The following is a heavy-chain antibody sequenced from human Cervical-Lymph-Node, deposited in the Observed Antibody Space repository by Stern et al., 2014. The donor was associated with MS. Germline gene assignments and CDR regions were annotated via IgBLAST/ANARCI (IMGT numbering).Heavy chain of an antibody. J-gene: IGHJ6*02. Sequence: QVQLQQSGPGLVKPSQTLSLTCAISGDSVSSNSAAWNWIRQSPSRGLEWLGRTYYRSKWYNDYAVSVKSRITINPDTSKNQFSLQLNSVTPEDTAVYYCARDGGYSYDDPYYYYGMDVWGQGTTVTVSS. CDR2: TYYRSKWYN. D-gene: IGHD5-18*01. CDR1: GDSVSSNSAA. CDR3: ARDGGYSYDDPYYYYGMDV. V-gene: IGHV6-1*01.